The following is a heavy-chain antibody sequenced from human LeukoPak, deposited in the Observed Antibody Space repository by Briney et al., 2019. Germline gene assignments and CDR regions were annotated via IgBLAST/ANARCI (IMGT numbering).Heavy chain of an antibody. D-gene: IGHD3-3*01. Sequence: GESLKISCQGSGYSFTNYRINWVRQAPGKGLEWMGAIYPGDSETRYSPSFQGQVTISADKSISTAYLQWSSLKASDTAMYYCARSLNYYDFWSGYGHPSYFDYWGQGTLVTVSS. CDR3: ARSLNYYDFWSGYGHPSYFDY. V-gene: IGHV5-51*01. CDR2: IYPGDSET. CDR1: GYSFTNYR. J-gene: IGHJ4*02.